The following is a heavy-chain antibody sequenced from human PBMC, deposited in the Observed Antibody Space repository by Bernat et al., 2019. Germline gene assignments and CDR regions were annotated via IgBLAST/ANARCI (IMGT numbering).Heavy chain of an antibody. Sequence: EVQLVESGGGLVKPGGSLRLSCAASGFTFSSYSMNWVRQAPGKGLEWVSSISSSSSYISSADSVKGRFTISRDNAKNSLYLQMNSLRAEDTAVYYCAREAAGTVQPTSCFDPWGQGTLVTVSS. J-gene: IGHJ5*02. D-gene: IGHD6-13*01. CDR3: AREAAGTVQPTSCFDP. CDR1: GFTFSSYS. CDR2: ISSSSSYI. V-gene: IGHV3-21*01.